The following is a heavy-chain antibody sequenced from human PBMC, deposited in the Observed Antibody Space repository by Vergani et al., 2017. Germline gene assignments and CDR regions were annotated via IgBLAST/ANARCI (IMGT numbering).Heavy chain of an antibody. J-gene: IGHJ6*02. CDR3: ARDCSSTSCYLKGYGMDV. V-gene: IGHV3-48*03. D-gene: IGHD2-2*01. CDR1: GFIFSSYE. Sequence: EVQLVESGGGLVQPGGSLRLSCAASGFIFSSYEMNWVRQAPGKGLEWVSYISSSGSTIYYADSVKGRFTISRDNAKNSLYLQMNSLRAEDTAVYYCARDCSSTSCYLKGYGMDVWGQGTTVTVSS. CDR2: ISSSGSTI.